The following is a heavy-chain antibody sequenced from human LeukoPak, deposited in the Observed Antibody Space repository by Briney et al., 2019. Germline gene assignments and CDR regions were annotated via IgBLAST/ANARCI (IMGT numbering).Heavy chain of an antibody. Sequence: GGSLRLSCAASGFTFSDYYMSWIRQAPGKGLEWVSYISSSGSTIYYADSVKGRFTISRDNAKNSLYLQMNSLRAEDTAVYYCASHLGYCSSTSCYSIPQLELPDCWGQGTLVTVSS. CDR3: ASHLGYCSSTSCYSIPQLELPDC. D-gene: IGHD2-2*01. J-gene: IGHJ4*02. CDR1: GFTFSDYY. V-gene: IGHV3-11*04. CDR2: ISSSGSTI.